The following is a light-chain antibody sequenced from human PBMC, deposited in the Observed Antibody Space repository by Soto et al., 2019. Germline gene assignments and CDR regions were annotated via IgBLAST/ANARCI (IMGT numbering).Light chain of an antibody. CDR2: GAS. CDR1: QSVSSSY. CDR3: HQYGSLYT. V-gene: IGKV3-20*01. Sequence: EIVLTQSPGTLSLSPGERATLSCRASQSVSSSYLAWYQQKPGQAPRLLIYGASSRATGIPDRFSGSGSGTDFTLTSSRLEPEDVAEYYCHQYGSLYTFGQGTKLEIK. J-gene: IGKJ2*01.